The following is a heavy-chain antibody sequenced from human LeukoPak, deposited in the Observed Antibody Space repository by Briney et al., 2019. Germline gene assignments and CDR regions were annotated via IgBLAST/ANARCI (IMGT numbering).Heavy chain of an antibody. D-gene: IGHD6-19*01. CDR2: ISSSSSCI. J-gene: IGHJ4*02. CDR3: ARAGLAQYYFDY. CDR1: GFTFSSYS. Sequence: GGSLRLSCAASGFTFSSYSMNWVRQAPGKGLEWVSSISSSSSCIYYADSVKGRFTISRDNAKNSLYLQMNSLRAEDTAVYYCARAGLAQYYFDYWGQGTLVTVSS. V-gene: IGHV3-21*01.